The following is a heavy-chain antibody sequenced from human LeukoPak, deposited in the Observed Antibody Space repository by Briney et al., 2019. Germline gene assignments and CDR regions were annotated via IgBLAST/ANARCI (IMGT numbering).Heavy chain of an antibody. D-gene: IGHD6-13*01. CDR2: ISAYNGNT. CDR3: ARDLGLRQQLVPVDY. CDR1: GYTFTSYG. V-gene: IGHV1-18*01. Sequence: ASVKVSCKASGYTFTSYGISWVRQAPGQGLEWMGWISAYNGNTNYAQKLQGRVTMTTDTSTSTAYMELRSLRSDDTAVCYCARDLGLRQQLVPVDYWGQGTLVTVSS. J-gene: IGHJ4*02.